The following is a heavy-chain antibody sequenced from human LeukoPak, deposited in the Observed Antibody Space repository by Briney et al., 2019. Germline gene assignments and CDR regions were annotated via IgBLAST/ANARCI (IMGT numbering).Heavy chain of an antibody. V-gene: IGHV4-34*01. D-gene: IGHD4-11*01. CDR3: ARGGKTTPRRFDP. CDR1: GGSFSGYY. CDR2: INHSGST. J-gene: IGHJ5*02. Sequence: SETLPLTCAVYGGSFSGYYWSWIRQPPGKGLEWIGEINHSGSTNYNPSLKSRVTISVDTSKNQFSLKLSSVTAADTAVYYCARGGKTTPRRFDPWGQGTLVTVSS.